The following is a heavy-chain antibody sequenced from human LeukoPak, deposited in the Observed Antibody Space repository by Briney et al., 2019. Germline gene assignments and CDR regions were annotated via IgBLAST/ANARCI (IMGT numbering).Heavy chain of an antibody. CDR3: AKGFEEVVTVVDY. Sequence: GGSLRLSCAASGFTFSSYAMHWVRQAPGKGLEWVAFIRYDGTNKYYADSVKGRFTISRDNSKNTLYPQMNSLRAEDTAVYYCAKGFEEVVTVVDYWGQGTLVTVSS. CDR2: IRYDGTNK. D-gene: IGHD4-23*01. CDR1: GFTFSSYA. V-gene: IGHV3-30*02. J-gene: IGHJ4*02.